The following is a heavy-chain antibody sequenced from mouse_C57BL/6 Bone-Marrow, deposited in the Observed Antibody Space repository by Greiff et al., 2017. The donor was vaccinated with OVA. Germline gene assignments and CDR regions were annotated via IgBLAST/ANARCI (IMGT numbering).Heavy chain of an antibody. CDR1: GFTFSSYG. CDR3: ARQKDYDVRAMDY. J-gene: IGHJ4*01. D-gene: IGHD2-4*01. CDR2: ISSGGSYT. Sequence: EVKLMESGGDLVKPGGSLKLSCAASGFTFSSYGMSWVRQTPDKRLEWVATISSGGSYTYYPASVKGRFTISRDNAKNTLYLQMSSLKSEDTAMYYCARQKDYDVRAMDYWGQGTSVTVSS. V-gene: IGHV5-6*01.